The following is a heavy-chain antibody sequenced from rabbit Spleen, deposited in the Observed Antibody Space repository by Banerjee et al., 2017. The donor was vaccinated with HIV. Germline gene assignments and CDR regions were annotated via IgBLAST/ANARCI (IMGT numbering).Heavy chain of an antibody. D-gene: IGHD6-1*01. CDR1: GFSFSRNYW. CDR2: IGVDSTS. J-gene: IGHJ4*01. Sequence: QSLEESGGDLVKPGASLTLTCTASGFSFSRNYWICWVRQAPGKGLEWIACIGVDSTSYYANWAKGRFTISKTSSTTVTLQMTSLTAADTATYFCARDGVAGVGYAYDLWGQGTLVTVS. CDR3: ARDGVAGVGYAYDL. V-gene: IGHV1S40*01.